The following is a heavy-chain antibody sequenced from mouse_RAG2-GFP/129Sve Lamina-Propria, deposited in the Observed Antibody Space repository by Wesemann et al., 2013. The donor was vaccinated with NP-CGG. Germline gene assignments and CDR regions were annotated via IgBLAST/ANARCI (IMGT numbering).Heavy chain of an antibody. CDR3: ARDLNWDENLYAMDY. V-gene: IGHV5-4*01. CDR2: ISDGGSYT. Sequence: EVQLVESGGGLVKPGGSLKLSCAASGFTFSSYAMSWVRQTPEKRLEWVATISDGGSYTYYPDNVKGRFTISRDNAKNNLYLQMSHLKSEDTAIYYCARDLNWDENLYAMDYWGQGTSVTVSS. D-gene: IGHD4-1*02. CDR1: GFTFSSYA. J-gene: IGHJ4*01.